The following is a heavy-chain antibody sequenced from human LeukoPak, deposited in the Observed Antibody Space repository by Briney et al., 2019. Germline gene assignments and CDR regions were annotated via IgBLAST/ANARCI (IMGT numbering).Heavy chain of an antibody. CDR2: IFYSGTT. V-gene: IGHV4-59*12. CDR3: ARYSSGWYYFDY. CDR1: GGSISSYY. J-gene: IGHJ4*02. Sequence: PSETLSLTCTVSGGSISSYYWSWIRQSPGKGLEWIGYIFYSGTTNYSPSLNSRVTISVDTSKNQFSLKLSSVTAADTAVYYCARYSSGWYYFDYWGQGTLVTVSS. D-gene: IGHD6-19*01.